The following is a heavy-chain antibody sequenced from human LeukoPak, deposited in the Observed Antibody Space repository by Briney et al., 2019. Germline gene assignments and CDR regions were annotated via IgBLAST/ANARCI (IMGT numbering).Heavy chain of an antibody. D-gene: IGHD2-15*01. J-gene: IGHJ3*02. V-gene: IGHV1-2*02. CDR2: ISPKSGGT. Sequence: VSVKVSCKASGYTFFDFYMHWVRQAPGQGLEWMGWISPKSGGTNYAQKFKGRLTVTRDTSISTAYMELSWLTSDDTALYYCARGRVRCSGGNCYSYAFDIWGQGTMVTVSS. CDR3: ARGRVRCSGGNCYSYAFDI. CDR1: GYTFFDFY.